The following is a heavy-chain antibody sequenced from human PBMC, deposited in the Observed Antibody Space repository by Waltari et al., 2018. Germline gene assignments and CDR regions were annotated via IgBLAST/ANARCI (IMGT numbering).Heavy chain of an antibody. CDR1: GIPFSILQ. V-gene: IGHV3-48*03. J-gene: IGHJ6*02. D-gene: IGHD1-1*01. Sequence: DVQLVETGGGLVQPGGSLRLSWVVFGIPFSILQMIWVRQAPGKGLECGAYTSVSGTNIYYADSVKGRFNISRDDVKNSLFLQMNSLRAEDAGVYYCATTPRNWNYYYYGMDVWGQGTTVTVSS. CDR3: ATTPRNWNYYYYGMDV. CDR2: TSVSGTNI.